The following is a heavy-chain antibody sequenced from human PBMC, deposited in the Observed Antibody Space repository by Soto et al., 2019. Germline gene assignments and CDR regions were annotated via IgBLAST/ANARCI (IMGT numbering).Heavy chain of an antibody. CDR3: ATRPYSGYDFDY. CDR1: GFTFSSYA. CDR2: ISGSGGST. V-gene: IGHV3-23*01. Sequence: GGSLRLSCAASGFTFSSYAMSWVRQAPGKGLEWVSAISGSGGSTYYADSVKGRFTISRDNSKNTLYLQMNSLRAEDTAVYYCATRPYSGYDFDYWGQGTLVTVSS. D-gene: IGHD5-12*01. J-gene: IGHJ4*02.